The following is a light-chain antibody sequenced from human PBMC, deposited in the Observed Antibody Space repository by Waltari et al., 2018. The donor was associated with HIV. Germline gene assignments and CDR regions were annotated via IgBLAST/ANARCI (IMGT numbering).Light chain of an antibody. CDR1: SGSIASNY. J-gene: IGLJ2*01. CDR2: EDN. V-gene: IGLV6-57*03. CDR3: QSYDSSNVV. Sequence: NFMLTQPHSVSESPGKTVTISCTRSSGSIASNYVQWYQQRPGSAPTTVISEDNQRPSGFPYRFSGSLDTSSNSASLSISGLKTEDEADYYCQSYDSSNVVFGGGTKLTVL.